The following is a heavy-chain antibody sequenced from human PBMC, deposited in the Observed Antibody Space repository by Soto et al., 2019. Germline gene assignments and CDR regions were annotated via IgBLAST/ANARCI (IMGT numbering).Heavy chain of an antibody. CDR3: ARDVLGPGATYVMDV. CDR1: GYIFSSHC. D-gene: IGHD2-2*01. CDR2: INPGGGRT. J-gene: IGHJ6*02. V-gene: IGHV1-46*01. Sequence: EGSVKVSCKASGYIFSSHCIYWVRQAPGQGLQWMGIINPGGGRTAYAQKFQGRVTLTRDMSTSTVYMELTSLTYDDTAVYYCARDVLGPGATYVMDVWGQGTTVTVSS.